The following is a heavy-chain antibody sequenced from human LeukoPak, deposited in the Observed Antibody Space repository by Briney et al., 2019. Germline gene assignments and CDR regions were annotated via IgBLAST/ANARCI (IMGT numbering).Heavy chain of an antibody. D-gene: IGHD6-13*01. Sequence: ASVKVSWKVSGYTLTELSMHWVRQAPGKGLEWMGGFDPEDGETIYAQKFQGRVTMTEDTSTDTAYMELSSLRSEDTAVYYCATRASSWFGNWFDPWGQGTLVTVSS. CDR2: FDPEDGET. CDR1: GYTLTELS. CDR3: ATRASSWFGNWFDP. V-gene: IGHV1-24*01. J-gene: IGHJ5*02.